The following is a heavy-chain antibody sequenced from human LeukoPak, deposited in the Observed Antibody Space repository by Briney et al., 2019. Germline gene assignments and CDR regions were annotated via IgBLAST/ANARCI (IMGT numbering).Heavy chain of an antibody. Sequence: PSETLSLTCTVSGGSISSGSYYWSWIRQPAGKGLEWIGRIYTSGSTNYNPSLKSRVTISVDTSKNQLSLKLSSVTAADTAVYYCARVGVNTGYYFDSWGQGTLVTVSS. J-gene: IGHJ4*02. CDR1: GGSISSGSYY. CDR2: IYTSGST. V-gene: IGHV4-61*02. CDR3: ARVGVNTGYYFDS. D-gene: IGHD2-15*01.